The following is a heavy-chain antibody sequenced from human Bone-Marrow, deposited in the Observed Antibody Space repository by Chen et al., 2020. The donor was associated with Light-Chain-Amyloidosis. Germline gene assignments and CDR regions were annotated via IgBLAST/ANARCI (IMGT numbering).Heavy chain of an antibody. Sequence: QVQLVQSGAEVQKPGASVKVSRKASGYTFTGNYMHWVRQAPGQGLEWMGWINPTSGGTNNAQKFRGRVTMTRDTSISTAYMELSRLGSGSTAVYYCARVVDTAMWWRFDPWGQETLFTVSS. CDR1: GYTFTGNY. CDR2: INPTSGGT. D-gene: IGHD5-18*01. V-gene: IGHV1-2*02. J-gene: IGHJ5*02. CDR3: ARVVDTAMWWRFDP.